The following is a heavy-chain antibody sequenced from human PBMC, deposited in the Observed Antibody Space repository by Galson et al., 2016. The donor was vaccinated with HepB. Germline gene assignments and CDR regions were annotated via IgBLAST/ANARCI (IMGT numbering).Heavy chain of an antibody. CDR2: IRQDGSAK. CDR3: AREGKWQN. J-gene: IGHJ4*02. D-gene: IGHD2-8*01. V-gene: IGHV3-7*01. CDR1: GFKFSGYW. Sequence: SLRLSCAASGFKFSGYWMSWVRQAPGKGLEWVANIRQDGSAKYYVDSVKGRFTISRDNAKNSLYLQMNSLRAEDTAVYYCAREGKWQNWGQGTLVTVSP.